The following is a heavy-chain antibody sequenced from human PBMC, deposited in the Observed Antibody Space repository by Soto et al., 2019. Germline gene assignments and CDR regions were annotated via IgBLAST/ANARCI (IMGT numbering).Heavy chain of an antibody. J-gene: IGHJ4*01. Sequence: GGSLRLSCAASGFTFDDYAMHWVRQAPGKGLEWVSGISWNSGSIGYADSVKGRFTISRDNAKNSLYLQMNSLRDDDTAMYYCARGGTIAVTTIGDYWGQGTLVTVSS. D-gene: IGHD5-12*01. CDR1: GFTFDDYA. V-gene: IGHV3-9*01. CDR2: ISWNSGSI. CDR3: ARGGTIAVTTIGDY.